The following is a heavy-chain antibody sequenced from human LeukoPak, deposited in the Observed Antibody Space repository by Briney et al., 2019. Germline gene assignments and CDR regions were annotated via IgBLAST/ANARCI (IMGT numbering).Heavy chain of an antibody. Sequence: GESLKISWKGSGYTFNSYCIAWVRQRPGKGVEGVGIIYPGASDTRYSPSFQGQVTISADQSFSSAYLQWSSLKASDTAMHYCARRQATGKAFDIWGQGTMVTVSS. V-gene: IGHV5-51*01. CDR2: IYPGASDT. CDR3: ARRQATGKAFDI. CDR1: GYTFNSYC. D-gene: IGHD5-24*01. J-gene: IGHJ3*02.